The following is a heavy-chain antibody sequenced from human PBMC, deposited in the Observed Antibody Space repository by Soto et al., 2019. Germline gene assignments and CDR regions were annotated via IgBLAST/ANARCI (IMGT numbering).Heavy chain of an antibody. D-gene: IGHD3-16*01. CDR3: ARMGDVPYYYYGLDV. CDR2: ISGYNGNT. CDR1: GYTFTRYG. V-gene: IGHV1-18*01. Sequence: QVQLVQSGGEVKKPGTSVKVSCKASGYTFTRYGISWVRQAPGQGLEWMGWISGYNGNTNYAQKFQGRVTMTTDTSTTTAYMELRSLSSDDTAVYYCARMGDVPYYYYGLDVWGPGTTVTVSS. J-gene: IGHJ6*02.